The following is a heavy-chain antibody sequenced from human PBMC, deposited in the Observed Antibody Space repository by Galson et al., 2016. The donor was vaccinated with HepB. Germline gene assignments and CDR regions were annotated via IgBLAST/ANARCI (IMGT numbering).Heavy chain of an antibody. CDR3: ARHFGGFIMDDN. CDR1: GYTSSDHY. V-gene: IGHV3-72*01. D-gene: IGHD3-16*02. CDR2: TRNRRNSFIT. J-gene: IGHJ4*02. Sequence: SLRLSCAASGYTSSDHYMDWVRQATGKGLEWVGRTRNRRNSFITEYAASVRGRFTISRDDSKNSVYLQMNSLKTEDTAVYYCARHFGGFIMDDNWGQGTLVTVSS.